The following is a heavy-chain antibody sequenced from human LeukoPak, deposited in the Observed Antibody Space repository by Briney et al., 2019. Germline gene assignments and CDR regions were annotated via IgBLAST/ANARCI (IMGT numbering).Heavy chain of an antibody. Sequence: GASVKVSCKVSGKTLSDLSIHWLRQPPGKGPEWLGGSDPEDGERIYAQMFQGRVTMTEDTSIDTAYMELSSLRSEDTAVYYCVTGFTTMAVDYFDYWGQGTLVTVSP. CDR2: SDPEDGER. CDR3: VTGFTTMAVDYFDY. V-gene: IGHV1-24*01. CDR1: GKTLSDLS. J-gene: IGHJ4*02. D-gene: IGHD5-18*01.